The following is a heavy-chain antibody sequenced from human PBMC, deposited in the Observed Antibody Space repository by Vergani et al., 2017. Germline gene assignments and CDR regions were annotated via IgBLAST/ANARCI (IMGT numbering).Heavy chain of an antibody. CDR2: IYHSGST. CDR1: GYSISSGYY. CDR3: ARDLRPRYSSGWYSDY. D-gene: IGHD6-19*01. V-gene: IGHV4-38-2*02. Sequence: QVQLQESGPGLVKPSETLSLTCAVSGYSISSGYYWGWIRQPPGKGLEWIGSIYHSGSTYYNPSLKSRVTISVDTSKNQFSLKLSSVTAADTAVYYCARDLRPRYSSGWYSDYWGQGTLVTVSS. J-gene: IGHJ4*02.